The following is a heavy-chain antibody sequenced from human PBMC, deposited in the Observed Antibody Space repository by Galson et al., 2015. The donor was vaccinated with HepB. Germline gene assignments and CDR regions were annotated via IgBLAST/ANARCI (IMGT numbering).Heavy chain of an antibody. Sequence: SVKVSCKASGYTFTSYDINWVQQATGQGLEWMGWMNPNSGNTGYAQKFQGRVTMTRNTSISTAYMELSSLRSEDTAVYYCARPLTSVANFVYWGQGTLVTVSS. CDR1: GYTFTSYD. CDR2: MNPNSGNT. J-gene: IGHJ4*02. V-gene: IGHV1-8*01. CDR3: ARPLTSVANFVY. D-gene: IGHD5-12*01.